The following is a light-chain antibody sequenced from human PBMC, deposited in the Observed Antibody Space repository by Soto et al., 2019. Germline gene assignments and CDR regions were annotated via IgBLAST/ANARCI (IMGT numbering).Light chain of an antibody. CDR3: QQYSRWPLT. V-gene: IGKV3-15*01. J-gene: IGKJ4*01. Sequence: EIVMTQSPDTLSLYPGERATLSCRASQSVSSNLAWYQQKPGQAPSLLIYGASTRATGTPARFSGSGSGTEFTLTISSLQSEDFAVYYCQQYSRWPLTFGGGTKVDIK. CDR1: QSVSSN. CDR2: GAS.